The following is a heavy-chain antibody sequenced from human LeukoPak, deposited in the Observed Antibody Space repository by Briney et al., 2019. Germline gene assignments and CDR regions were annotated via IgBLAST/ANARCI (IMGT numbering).Heavy chain of an antibody. CDR3: AKEANYYDSSGYYGSGSFDI. J-gene: IGHJ3*02. V-gene: IGHV3-9*01. CDR1: GFTFDDYA. CDR2: ISWNSGSI. Sequence: GGSLRLSCAASGFTFDDYAMHWVRRAPGKGLEWVSGISWNSGSIGYADSVKGRFTISRDNAKNSLYLQMNSLRAEDTALYYCAKEANYYDSSGYYGSGSFDIWGQGTMVTVSS. D-gene: IGHD3-22*01.